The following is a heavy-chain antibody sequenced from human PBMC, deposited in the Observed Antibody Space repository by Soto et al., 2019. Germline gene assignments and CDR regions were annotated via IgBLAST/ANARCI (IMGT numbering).Heavy chain of an antibody. Sequence: QVQLVQSGAEVKKPGSSVKVSCKASGGTFSSYTISWVRQAPGQGLEWMGRIIPILGIANYAQKFQGRVTITADKSTSTAYMELSSLRSEDTAVYYCARWSASLDSMSLAFDIWGQGTMVTVSS. CDR1: GGTFSSYT. J-gene: IGHJ3*02. CDR2: IIPILGIA. V-gene: IGHV1-69*02. CDR3: ARWSASLDSMSLAFDI.